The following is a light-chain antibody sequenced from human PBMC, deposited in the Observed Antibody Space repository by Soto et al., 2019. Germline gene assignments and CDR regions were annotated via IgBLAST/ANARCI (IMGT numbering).Light chain of an antibody. CDR2: GAS. CDR3: QLYNRNTWS. V-gene: IGKV1-5*01. CDR1: QSVGTW. J-gene: IGKJ1*01. Sequence: DIQMTQSPSTLSASVGGRVTITCRAIQSVGTWVAWYQQKPGKAPKLLIYGASNLESGVPSRFSGSGSGTEFTLTITTLQPDDFATYFCQLYNRNTWSFGPGTKVDI.